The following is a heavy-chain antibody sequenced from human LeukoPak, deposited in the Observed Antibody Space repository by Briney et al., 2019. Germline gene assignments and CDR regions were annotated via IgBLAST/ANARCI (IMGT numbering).Heavy chain of an antibody. CDR3: AKDRLSWFGDFSFDY. CDR1: GFTLSNAW. D-gene: IGHD3-10*01. J-gene: IGHJ4*02. Sequence: GGSLRLSCAASGFTLSNAWMNWVRQAPGKGLEWVSSISTSSSYIYYADSMKGRFTISRDNSKNTLYLQMNSLRAEDTAVYYCAKDRLSWFGDFSFDYWGQGTLVTVSS. CDR2: ISTSSSYI. V-gene: IGHV3-21*01.